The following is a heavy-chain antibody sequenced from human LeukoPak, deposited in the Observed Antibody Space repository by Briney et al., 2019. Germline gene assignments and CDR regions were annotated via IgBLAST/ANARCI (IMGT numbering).Heavy chain of an antibody. J-gene: IGHJ4*02. CDR3: ARAYGDHDFDY. CDR2: ISSSGSTI. Sequence: GGSLRLSCAASGFTFSSYEMNWVRQAPGKGLEWVSYISSSGSTIYYADSVKGRFTISRDNAKNPLYLQMNSLRAEDTAVYYCARAYGDHDFDYWGQGTLVTVSS. V-gene: IGHV3-48*03. CDR1: GFTFSSYE. D-gene: IGHD4-17*01.